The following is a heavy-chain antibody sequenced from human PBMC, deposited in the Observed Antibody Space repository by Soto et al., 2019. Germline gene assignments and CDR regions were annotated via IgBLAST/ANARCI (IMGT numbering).Heavy chain of an antibody. CDR1: GFTFSSYS. V-gene: IGHV3-21*04. CDR2: ISSSSSYI. Sequence: PGGSLRLSCAASGFTFSSYSMNWVRQAPGKGLEWVSSISSSSSYIYYADSVKGRFTISRGNSKNTLYLQMNSLRAEDTAVYYCAKTSNSLYDYWGQGTLVTVSS. J-gene: IGHJ4*02. CDR3: AKTSNSLYDY. D-gene: IGHD6-6*01.